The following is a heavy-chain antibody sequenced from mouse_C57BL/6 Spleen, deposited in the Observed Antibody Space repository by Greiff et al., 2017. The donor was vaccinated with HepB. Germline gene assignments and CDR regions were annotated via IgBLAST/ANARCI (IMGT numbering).Heavy chain of an antibody. Sequence: QVHVKQPGAELVMPGASVKLSCKASGYTFTSYWMHWVKQRPGQGLEWIGEIDPSDSYTNYNQKFKGKSTLTVDKSSSTAYMQLSSLTSEDSAVYYCARGGRRLADYWGQGTTLTVSS. V-gene: IGHV1-69*01. CDR3: ARGGRRLADY. CDR2: IDPSDSYT. D-gene: IGHD1-2*01. CDR1: GYTFTSYW. J-gene: IGHJ2*01.